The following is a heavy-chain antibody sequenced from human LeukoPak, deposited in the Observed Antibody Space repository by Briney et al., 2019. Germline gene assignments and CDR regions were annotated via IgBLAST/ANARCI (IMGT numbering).Heavy chain of an antibody. CDR2: MNPNSGNT. D-gene: IGHD6-13*01. V-gene: IGHV1-8*01. CDR3: ARGFSSWYYYYYYMDV. Sequence: ASVKVSCKASGYTFTSYDNNWVRQATGQGLEWMGWMNPNSGNTGYAQKFQGRVTMTRNTSISTAYMELSSLRSEDTAVYYGARGFSSWYYYYYYMDVWGKGTTVTVSS. CDR1: GYTFTSYD. J-gene: IGHJ6*03.